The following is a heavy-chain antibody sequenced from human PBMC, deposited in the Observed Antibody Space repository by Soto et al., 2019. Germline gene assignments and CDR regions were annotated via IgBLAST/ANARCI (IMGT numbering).Heavy chain of an antibody. Sequence: ASVKVSCKVSGYTLTELSMHWVRQAPGKGLEWMGGFDPEDGETIYAQKFQGRVTMTEDTSTDTAYMELSSLRSEDTAVYYCATGRVGATVVLVDGHFQHWGQGTLVTVSS. D-gene: IGHD1-26*01. V-gene: IGHV1-24*01. CDR2: FDPEDGET. CDR1: GYTLTELS. CDR3: ATGRVGATVVLVDGHFQH. J-gene: IGHJ1*01.